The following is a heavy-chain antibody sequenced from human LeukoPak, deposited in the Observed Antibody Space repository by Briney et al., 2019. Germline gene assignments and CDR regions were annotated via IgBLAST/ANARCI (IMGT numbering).Heavy chain of an antibody. CDR3: AKGKSSTSCPDY. V-gene: IGHV3-30*18. Sequence: GRSLRLSCAASGVTFSSYGMHWVRQAPGKGLEWVAVISYDGSNKYYADSVKGRFTISRDNSKNSLYLQMNSLRAEDTALYYCAKGKSSTSCPDYWGQGTLVTVSS. CDR2: ISYDGSNK. D-gene: IGHD2-2*01. CDR1: GVTFSSYG. J-gene: IGHJ4*02.